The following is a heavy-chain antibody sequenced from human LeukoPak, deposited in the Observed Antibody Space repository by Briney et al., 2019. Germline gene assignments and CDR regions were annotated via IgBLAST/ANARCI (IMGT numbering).Heavy chain of an antibody. Sequence: SQTLSLTCTVSGGSISSYYWSWIRQPPGKGLEWIGYIYYSGSTNYNPSLKSRVTISVDTSKNQFSLKLSSVTAADTAVYYCARSDGYKFDYWGQGTLVTVSS. CDR1: GGSISSYY. CDR3: ARSDGYKFDY. V-gene: IGHV4-59*08. CDR2: IYYSGST. D-gene: IGHD5-24*01. J-gene: IGHJ4*02.